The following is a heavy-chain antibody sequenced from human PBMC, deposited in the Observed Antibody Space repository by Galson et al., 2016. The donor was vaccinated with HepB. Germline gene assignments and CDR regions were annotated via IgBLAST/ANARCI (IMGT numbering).Heavy chain of an antibody. CDR1: GHTFSSYY. CDR2: INPNGSSA. CDR3: ARGIVKMYWFDP. J-gene: IGHJ5*02. V-gene: IGHV1-46*01. Sequence: SVKVSCKASGHTFSSYYMHWVRQAPGQGLEWMRIINPNGSSASYAQQFQGRVTMTRDTSTSTLYMELSSLRSEDTAVYYCARGIVKMYWFDPWGQGTLVTVSS. D-gene: IGHD3-22*01.